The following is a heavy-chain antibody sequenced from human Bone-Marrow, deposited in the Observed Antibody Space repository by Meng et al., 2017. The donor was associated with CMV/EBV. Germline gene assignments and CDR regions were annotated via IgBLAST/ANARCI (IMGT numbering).Heavy chain of an antibody. V-gene: IGHV3-30*02. CDR3: AKDGRVFVKD. D-gene: IGHD3-16*02. Sequence: GGSLRLSCAASGFTFSSYGMHWVRQAPGKGLEWVAFIRYDGSNKYYADSVKGRFTISRDNSKNTLHLQMNSLRIEDTAVYYCAKDGRVFVKDWGQGTLVTVSS. J-gene: IGHJ4*02. CDR1: GFTFSSYG. CDR2: IRYDGSNK.